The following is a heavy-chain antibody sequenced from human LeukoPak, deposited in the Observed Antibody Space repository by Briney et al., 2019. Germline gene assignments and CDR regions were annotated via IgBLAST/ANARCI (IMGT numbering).Heavy chain of an antibody. J-gene: IGHJ4*02. D-gene: IGHD2-21*02. CDR3: ARTPPKGDIDY. V-gene: IGHV1-8*01. CDR1: GYTFTNYD. CDR2: MSASSGNT. Sequence: ASVKVSCTASGYTFTNYDINWVRQATGQGLEWLGWMSASSGNTGYAQKFQGRVSMTRATSISTAYLELTSLTLDDTAVYYCARTPPKGDIDYWGQGTLVTVSS.